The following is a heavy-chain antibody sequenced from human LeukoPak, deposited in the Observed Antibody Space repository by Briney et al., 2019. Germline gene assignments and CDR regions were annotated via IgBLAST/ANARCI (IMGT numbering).Heavy chain of an antibody. V-gene: IGHV4-39*07. D-gene: IGHD4-23*01. Sequence: SETLSLTCTVSGGSISSGSYYWSWIRQPPGKGLEWIGSIFHSGSTYYNPSLKSRVTISIDASKNQFSLKLSSVTAADTAVYYCARAPFIQSDFGGTFDYWGQGTLVTVSS. CDR2: IFHSGST. CDR3: ARAPFIQSDFGGTFDY. J-gene: IGHJ4*02. CDR1: GGSISSGSYY.